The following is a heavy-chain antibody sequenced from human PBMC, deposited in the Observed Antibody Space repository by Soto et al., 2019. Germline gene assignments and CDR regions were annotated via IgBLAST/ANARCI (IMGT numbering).Heavy chain of an antibody. CDR1: GGTFSSYA. V-gene: IGHV1-69*01. CDR3: ARSQGGSSSLDIYYYCYYGMDV. J-gene: IGHJ6*02. Sequence: QVQLVQSGAEVKKPGSSVKVSCKAPGGTFSSYAISWVRQAPGQGLEWMGGIIPIFGTAKYAQKFQGRVTITADESTSRGYMELSSLRSEDTAVYYCARSQGGSSSLDIYYYCYYGMDVWGQGTTVTVSS. CDR2: IIPIFGTA. D-gene: IGHD2-15*01.